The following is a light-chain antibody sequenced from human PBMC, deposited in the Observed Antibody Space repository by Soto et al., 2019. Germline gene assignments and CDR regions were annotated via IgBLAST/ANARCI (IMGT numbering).Light chain of an antibody. CDR1: SSDVGGYND. CDR2: EVS. Sequence: QSALTQPASVSGSPGQSITISCTGTSSDVGGYNDVSWYQQHPGKAPKLMIYEVSKRPSGVPDRFSGSKSGNTASLTVSGLQAEDEADYYCSSYAGSKVVFGGGTKLTVL. CDR3: SSYAGSKVV. V-gene: IGLV2-8*01. J-gene: IGLJ2*01.